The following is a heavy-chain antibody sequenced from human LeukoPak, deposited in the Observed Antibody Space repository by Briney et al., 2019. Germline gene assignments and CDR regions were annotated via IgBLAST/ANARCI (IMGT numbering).Heavy chain of an antibody. V-gene: IGHV4-4*07. CDR1: GGSISNYY. D-gene: IGHD3-10*01. CDR3: AREHMVRGVINR. Sequence: SETLSLTCTVSGGSISNYYWSWIRQPAVKRLEWLGRIYSRGSTNYNPSLESRVTVSVDTSKNQFSLKLSSVTAADTAVYYCAREHMVRGVINRWGQGALVTVSS. CDR2: IYSRGST. J-gene: IGHJ4*02.